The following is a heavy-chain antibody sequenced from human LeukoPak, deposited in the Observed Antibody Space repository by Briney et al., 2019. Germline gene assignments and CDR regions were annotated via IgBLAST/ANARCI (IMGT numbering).Heavy chain of an antibody. Sequence: GGSLRLSCAASGFTVSSNYMSWVRQAPGKGLECVANIKYDGSEQYYVDSVKGRFTISRDNAKNSLYLQMNSLRVEDTAVYYCARGRSVDVWAKGTTVTVSS. J-gene: IGHJ6*04. D-gene: IGHD2-15*01. V-gene: IGHV3-7*01. CDR3: ARGRSVDV. CDR1: GFTVSSNY. CDR2: IKYDGSEQ.